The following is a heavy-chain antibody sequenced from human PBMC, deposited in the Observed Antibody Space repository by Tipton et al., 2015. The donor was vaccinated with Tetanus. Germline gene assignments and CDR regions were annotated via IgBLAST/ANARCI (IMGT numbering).Heavy chain of an antibody. D-gene: IGHD1-26*01. CDR1: GGSMSSYY. Sequence: TLSLTCTVSGGSMSSYYWSWVRQPPGKGPEWIGQIHSSGSTNYIPSLKSRVTISLDTSKNQFSLRLTSVTAADTAVYYCARDIEEVGATKYFDYWGQGTLVTVSS. V-gene: IGHV4-59*01. CDR3: ARDIEEVGATKYFDY. J-gene: IGHJ4*02. CDR2: IHSSGST.